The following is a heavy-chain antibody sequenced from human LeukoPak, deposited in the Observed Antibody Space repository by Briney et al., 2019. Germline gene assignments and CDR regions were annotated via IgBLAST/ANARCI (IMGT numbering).Heavy chain of an antibody. Sequence: GGSLRLSCAASGFTFNNYAMSWVRQAPGKGLEWVSDISGSGGKTYYADSVKGRFTISRDNFKNTLYLQMNSLRAEDTAVYYCAKDWTGTKPFDLWGRGTLVTVSS. D-gene: IGHD3/OR15-3a*01. V-gene: IGHV3-23*01. J-gene: IGHJ2*01. CDR1: GFTFNNYA. CDR3: AKDWTGTKPFDL. CDR2: ISGSGGKT.